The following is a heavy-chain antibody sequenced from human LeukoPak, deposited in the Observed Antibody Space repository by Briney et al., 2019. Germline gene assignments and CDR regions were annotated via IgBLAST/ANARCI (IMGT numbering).Heavy chain of an antibody. CDR1: GFTFDDYG. CDR2: INWNGGNT. D-gene: IGHD3-9*01. J-gene: IGHJ4*02. CDR3: ARGFDGNFDF. Sequence: PGGSLRLSCAASGFTFDDYGMSWVRQAPGQGLEWVSGINWNGGNTDYADSVKGRFTISRDNAKNALYLQMNSLRAEDTALYYCARGFDGNFDFWGQGTLVTVSP. V-gene: IGHV3-20*04.